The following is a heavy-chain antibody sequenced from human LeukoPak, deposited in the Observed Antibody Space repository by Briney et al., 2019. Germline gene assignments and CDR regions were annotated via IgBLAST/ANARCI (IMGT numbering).Heavy chain of an antibody. V-gene: IGHV3-23*01. D-gene: IGHD6-13*01. CDR3: AKDTSIAAAGSRFDY. Sequence: GGSLRPSCAASGFTFSSYAMSWVRQAPGKGLEWVSAISGSGGSTYYADSVKGRFTISRDNSKNTLYLQMNSLRAEDTAVYYCAKDTSIAAAGSRFDYWGQGTLVTVSS. J-gene: IGHJ4*02. CDR2: ISGSGGST. CDR1: GFTFSSYA.